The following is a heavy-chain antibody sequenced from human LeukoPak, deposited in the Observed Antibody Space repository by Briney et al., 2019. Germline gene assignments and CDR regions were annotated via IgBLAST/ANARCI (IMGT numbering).Heavy chain of an antibody. CDR1: GFTFSGSA. CDR2: INPDGTVT. V-gene: IGHV3-74*01. D-gene: IGHD6-19*01. CDR3: VRDSPSGFFDL. J-gene: IGHJ2*01. Sequence: QSGGSLRLSCAASGFTFSGSAMSWVRQAPGEGLEWVSPINPDGTVTTYADSVKGRFTISRDNAKNTLYLQMNSLSAEDTAVYYCVRDSPSGFFDLWGRGTLVTVSS.